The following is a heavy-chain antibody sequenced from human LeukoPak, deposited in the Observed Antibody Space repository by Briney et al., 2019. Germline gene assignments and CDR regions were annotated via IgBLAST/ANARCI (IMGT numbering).Heavy chain of an antibody. Sequence: PSETLSLTCTVSGGSISSYYWSWIRQPPGKGLEWIGCIYYIGSTNYNPSLKSRVTISVDTSKNQFSLKLSSVTAADTAVYYCARGSDFWSGYYTGTYYYYYMDVWGKGTTVTVSS. CDR2: IYYIGST. CDR1: GGSISSYY. J-gene: IGHJ6*03. D-gene: IGHD3-3*01. CDR3: ARGSDFWSGYYTGTYYYYYMDV. V-gene: IGHV4-59*01.